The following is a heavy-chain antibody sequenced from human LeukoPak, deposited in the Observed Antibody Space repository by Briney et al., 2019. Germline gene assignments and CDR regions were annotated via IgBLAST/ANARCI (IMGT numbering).Heavy chain of an antibody. D-gene: IGHD6-19*01. V-gene: IGHV3-23*01. CDR1: GFTFSSYA. CDR3: AKDLTVAGTWDSWFDP. CDR2: ISGSGGST. J-gene: IGHJ5*02. Sequence: GGSLRLSCAASGFTFSSYAMSWVRQAPGKGLEWVSAISGSGGSTYYADSVKGRFTISRDNSKNTLHLQMNSLRAEDTAVYYCAKDLTVAGTWDSWFDPWGQGTLVTVSS.